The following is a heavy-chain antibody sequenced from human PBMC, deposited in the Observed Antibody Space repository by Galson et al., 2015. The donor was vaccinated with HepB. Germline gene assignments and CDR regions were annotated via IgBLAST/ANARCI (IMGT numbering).Heavy chain of an antibody. V-gene: IGHV1-69*13. D-gene: IGHD2-15*01. J-gene: IGHJ5*02. CDR1: GGTFSSYA. CDR2: IIPMFGTS. CDR3: ARVGGKLGYCSGGTCSTWFDP. Sequence: SVKVSCKASGGTFSSYAINWVRQAPGQGLEWMGGIIPMFGTSRYAQKFQGRVTITADESTSTAYMEVSSLRYEDTAVYYCARVGGKLGYCSGGTCSTWFDPWGQGTLVTVSS.